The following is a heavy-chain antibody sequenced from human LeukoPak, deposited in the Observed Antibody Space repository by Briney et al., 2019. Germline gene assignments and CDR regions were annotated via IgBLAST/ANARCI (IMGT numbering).Heavy chain of an antibody. D-gene: IGHD2-15*01. J-gene: IGHJ6*02. CDR1: GYTFTSYY. V-gene: IGHV1-46*01. CDR3: ARVTCSGGSCYHYGMDV. Sequence: GASVKVSCKASGYTFTSYYMHWVRQAPGQGLEWMGIINPSGGSTSYARKFQGRVTMTRDTSTSTVYMELSSLRSEDTAVYYCARVTCSGGSCYHYGMDVWGQGTTVTVSS. CDR2: INPSGGST.